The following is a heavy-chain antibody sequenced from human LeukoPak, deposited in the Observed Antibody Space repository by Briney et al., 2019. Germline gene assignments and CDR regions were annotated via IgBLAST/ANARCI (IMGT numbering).Heavy chain of an antibody. Sequence: SGGSLRLSCAASGFTFSSYSMNWVRQAPGKGLEWVSSISSSSSYIYHADSVKGRFTISRDNAKNSLYLQMNSLRAEDTAVYYCARDPSGWYFVDYWGQGTLVTVSS. CDR3: ARDPSGWYFVDY. CDR1: GFTFSSYS. V-gene: IGHV3-21*01. J-gene: IGHJ4*02. CDR2: ISSSSSYI. D-gene: IGHD6-19*01.